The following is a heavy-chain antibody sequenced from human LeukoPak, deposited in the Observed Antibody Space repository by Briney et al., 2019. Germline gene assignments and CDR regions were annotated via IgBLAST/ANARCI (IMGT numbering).Heavy chain of an antibody. CDR3: ARGFRVGSGGSCLDY. V-gene: IGHV4-34*01. CDR1: GGSFSGYY. CDR2: INHSGST. J-gene: IGHJ4*02. D-gene: IGHD2-15*01. Sequence: SETLSLTCAVYGGSFSGYYWSWIRQPPGKGLEWIGEINHSGSTNYHPSLKSRVTISVDTSKNQFSLKLSSVTAADTAVYYCARGFRVGSGGSCLDYWGQGTLVTVSS.